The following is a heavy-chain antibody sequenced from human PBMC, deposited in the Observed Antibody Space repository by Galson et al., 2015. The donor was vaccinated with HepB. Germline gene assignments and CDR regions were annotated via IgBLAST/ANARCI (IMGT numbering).Heavy chain of an antibody. D-gene: IGHD3-16*02. Sequence: SLRLSCAASGFTFSSYSMNWVRQAPGKGLEWVSYISSSSSTIYYADSVKGRFTISRDNAKNSLYLQMNSLRAEDTAVYYCAKGNGGLGELSFGAFDYWGQGTLVTVSS. CDR2: ISSSSSTI. J-gene: IGHJ4*02. V-gene: IGHV3-48*04. CDR3: AKGNGGLGELSFGAFDY. CDR1: GFTFSSYS.